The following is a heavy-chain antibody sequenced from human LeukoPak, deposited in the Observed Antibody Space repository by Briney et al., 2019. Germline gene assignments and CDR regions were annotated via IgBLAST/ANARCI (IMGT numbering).Heavy chain of an antibody. J-gene: IGHJ4*02. V-gene: IGHV3-23*01. Sequence: PGGSLRLSCAASGFTFSSYAMSWVRQAPGKGLEWVSAISGSGGSTYYADSVKGRFTTSRDNSKNTLYLQMNSLRAEDTAVYYCAKGGLAAAGTSSHFNYWGQGTLVTVSS. CDR3: AKGGLAAAGTSSHFNY. CDR1: GFTFSSYA. D-gene: IGHD6-13*01. CDR2: ISGSGGST.